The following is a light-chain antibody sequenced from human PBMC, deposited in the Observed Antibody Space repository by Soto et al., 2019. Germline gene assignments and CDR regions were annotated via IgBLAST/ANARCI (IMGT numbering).Light chain of an antibody. J-gene: IGKJ1*01. V-gene: IGKV1-5*01. CDR2: GAS. CDR3: QQYSSFPST. Sequence: DIRMSQQPYSLSASVGDGVTITCRASQSISDCLAWYQQKPGQVPQLLIYGASRLESGVPSRFSGRGSGTEFTLTIGGLQPDDFATYYCQQYSSFPSTFGQGTKVDIK. CDR1: QSISDC.